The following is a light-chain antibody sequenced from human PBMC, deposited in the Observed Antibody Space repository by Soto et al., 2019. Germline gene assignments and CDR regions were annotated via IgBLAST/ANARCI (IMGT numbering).Light chain of an antibody. V-gene: IGLV1-40*01. CDR3: QSYDSSLRGV. CDR1: SSNIGAGYD. Sequence: QSALTQPASVSGAPGQRVTISCTGSSSNIGAGYDVHWYQQLPGTAPKLLIYGNSNRPSGVPDRFSGSKSGTSASLAITGLQAEDETDYYCQSYDSSLRGVFGGGTKLTVL. J-gene: IGLJ3*02. CDR2: GNS.